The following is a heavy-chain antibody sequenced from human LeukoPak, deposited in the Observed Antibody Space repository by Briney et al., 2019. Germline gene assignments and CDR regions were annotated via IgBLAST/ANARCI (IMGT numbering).Heavy chain of an antibody. CDR3: ARDRDYGDFTGHYYYYYGMDV. CDR2: ISYDGSNK. D-gene: IGHD4-17*01. V-gene: IGHV3-30*03. Sequence: GGSLRLSCAASGFTFSSYGMHWVRQAPGKGLEWVAVISYDGSNKYYADSVKGRFTISRDNSKNTLYLQMNSLRAEDTAVYYCARDRDYGDFTGHYYYYYGMDVWGQGTTVTVSS. J-gene: IGHJ6*02. CDR1: GFTFSSYG.